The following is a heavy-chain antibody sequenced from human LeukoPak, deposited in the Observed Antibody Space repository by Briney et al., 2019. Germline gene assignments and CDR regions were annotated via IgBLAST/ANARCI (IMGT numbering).Heavy chain of an antibody. D-gene: IGHD1-26*01. J-gene: IGHJ4*02. CDR2: IYYSGST. V-gene: IGHV4-39*01. CDR3: ARQGSGRSSDY. Sequence: PSETLSLTCTVSGGSISSSSYSWGWIRQPPGKGLEWNGSIYYSGSTFYNPSLKSRVTISVDTSKTQFSLKLSSVTAADTAVYYCARQGSGRSSDYWGQGTLVTVSS. CDR1: GGSISSSSYS.